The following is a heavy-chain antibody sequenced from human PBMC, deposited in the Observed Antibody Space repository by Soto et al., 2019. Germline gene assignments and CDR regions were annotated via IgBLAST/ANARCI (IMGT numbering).Heavy chain of an antibody. V-gene: IGHV1-69*01. CDR2: ITPIFGTA. D-gene: IGHD2-15*01. CDR3: ARDYGHYYSGGSYYFYF. Sequence: QVQLVQSGAEVKKPGSSVKVSCKASGDTFSSYAISWVRQAPGQGLEWMVGITPIFGTANYAQKFQGTDTITADETTSTSDMEVRIFRSEDTAVYYWARDYGHYYSGGSYYFYFWGQGPLVTVSS. J-gene: IGHJ4*02. CDR1: GDTFSSYA.